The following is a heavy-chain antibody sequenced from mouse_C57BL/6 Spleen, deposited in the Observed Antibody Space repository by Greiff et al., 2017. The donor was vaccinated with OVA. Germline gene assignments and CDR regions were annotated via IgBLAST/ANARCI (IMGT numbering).Heavy chain of an antibody. J-gene: IGHJ4*01. Sequence: EVQLVESGGGLVKPGGSLKLSCAASGFTFPSYAMSWVRQTPENRLELVATISRGGGNTYYTDSMKGRFTLSRDNAKNTLYLQMSSLRSDDTALYYCARNYYGREGDLDDWGKGTSVTVSS. D-gene: IGHD1-1*01. V-gene: IGHV5-9*01. CDR3: ARNYYGREGDLDD. CDR2: ISRGGGNT. CDR1: GFTFPSYA.